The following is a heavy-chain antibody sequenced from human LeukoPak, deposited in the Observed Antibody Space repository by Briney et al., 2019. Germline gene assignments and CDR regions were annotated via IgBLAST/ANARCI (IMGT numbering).Heavy chain of an antibody. D-gene: IGHD3-22*01. J-gene: IGHJ5*02. Sequence: GGSLRLSCAASGFTFSSYEMNWVRQAPGKGLEWVSYTSSSGSTIYYADSVKGRFTISRDNAKNSLYLQMNSLRAEDTAVYYCARGSGYYYDSSGYYSNWFDPWGQGTLVTVSS. CDR3: ARGSGYYYDSSGYYSNWFDP. V-gene: IGHV3-48*03. CDR2: TSSSGSTI. CDR1: GFTFSSYE.